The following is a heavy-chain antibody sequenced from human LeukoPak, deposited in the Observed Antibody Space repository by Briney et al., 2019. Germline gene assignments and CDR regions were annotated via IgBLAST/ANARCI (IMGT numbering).Heavy chain of an antibody. V-gene: IGHV3-30-3*01. Sequence: PGRSLRLSCAASGFTFSSYAMHWVRQAPGKGLEWVAVISYDGSNKYYADSVKGRFTISRDNSKNTLYLQMNSLRAEDTAVYYCAREGSSWSGKYFQHWGQGTLVTVSS. D-gene: IGHD6-13*01. CDR1: GFTFSSYA. J-gene: IGHJ1*01. CDR2: ISYDGSNK. CDR3: AREGSSWSGKYFQH.